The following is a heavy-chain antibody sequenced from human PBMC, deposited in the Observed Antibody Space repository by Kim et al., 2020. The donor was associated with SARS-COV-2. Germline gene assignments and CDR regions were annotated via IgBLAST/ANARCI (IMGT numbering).Heavy chain of an antibody. CDR3: ARDGDPLQVVSGGYFDL. CDR2: IYPGDSDT. V-gene: IGHV5-51*01. Sequence: GESLKISCKGSGYSFTSYWIGWVRQMPGKGLEWMGIIYPGDSDTRYSPSFQGQVTISADKSISTAYLQWSSLEASDTAMYYCARDGDPLQVVSGGYFDLWGRGTLVTVSS. J-gene: IGHJ2*01. D-gene: IGHD4-17*01. CDR1: GYSFTSYW.